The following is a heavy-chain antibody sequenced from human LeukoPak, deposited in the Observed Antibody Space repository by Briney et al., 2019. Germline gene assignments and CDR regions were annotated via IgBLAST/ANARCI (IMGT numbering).Heavy chain of an antibody. V-gene: IGHV3-66*01. CDR2: IYSGGST. D-gene: IGHD3-22*01. CDR1: GFTVSSNY. CDR3: ARDPSYYDSSGYFYYYGMDV. Sequence: GGSLRLSCAASGFTVSSNYMSWVRQAPGKGLEWVSVIYSGGSTYYADSVKGRFTISRDNSKNTLYLQMKSLRAEDTAVYYCARDPSYYDSSGYFYYYGMDVWGQGTTVTVSS. J-gene: IGHJ6*02.